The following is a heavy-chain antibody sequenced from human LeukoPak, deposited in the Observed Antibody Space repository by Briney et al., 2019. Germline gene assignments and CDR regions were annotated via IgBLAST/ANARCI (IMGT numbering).Heavy chain of an antibody. CDR1: GLTLCVSP. V-gene: IGHV3-73*01. CDR3: SRLQDSMAD. J-gene: IGHJ4*02. Sequence: GGSLRLSRAPSGLTLCVSPMLCVRQASGKGLEWVGRIKSKAYNYATAYAASVNGRFTISRDGSKNTAYLQMNSLKTADTAVDYYSRLQDSMADWGQGTLVTVSS. D-gene: IGHD3-22*01. CDR2: IKSKAYNYAT.